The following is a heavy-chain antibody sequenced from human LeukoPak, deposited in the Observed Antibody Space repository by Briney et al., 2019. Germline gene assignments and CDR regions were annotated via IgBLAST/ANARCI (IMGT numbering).Heavy chain of an antibody. V-gene: IGHV4-31*03. CDR2: IYYSGST. CDR3: ARYSSSSTSGWFDP. CDR1: GGSISNDGYY. J-gene: IGHJ5*02. D-gene: IGHD6-6*01. Sequence: SQTLSLTCTVSGGSISNDGYYWSWIRQHPGKGLERFGYIYYSGSTYYNPSLKSRVTISVDTSTNQFSLNLISVTAADTAVDYCARYSSSSTSGWFDPWGQGTLVTVSS.